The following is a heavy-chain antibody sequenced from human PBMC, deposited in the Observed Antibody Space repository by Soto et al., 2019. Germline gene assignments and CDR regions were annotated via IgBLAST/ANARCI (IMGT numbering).Heavy chain of an antibody. V-gene: IGHV4-30-4*01. Sequence: QVQLQESGPGLVKPSQTLSLTCTVSGGSISSGDYYWSWIRQPPGKGLEWIGNIYHSGSTYYNPSLKSQVTMSVDTSKNQFSLKLSSVTAADTAVYYCARIRPSSSSGYFYYFDYWGRGTLVTVSS. CDR1: GGSISSGDYY. D-gene: IGHD3-22*01. CDR2: IYHSGST. J-gene: IGHJ4*02. CDR3: ARIRPSSSSGYFYYFDY.